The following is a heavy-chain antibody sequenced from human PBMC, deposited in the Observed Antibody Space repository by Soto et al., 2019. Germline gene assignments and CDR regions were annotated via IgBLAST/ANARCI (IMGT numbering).Heavy chain of an antibody. CDR3: ARVQMATIPYFDY. Sequence: SETLSLTCTVSGGSISSYYWSWIRQPPGKGLEWIGYIYYSRSTNYNPSLKSRVTISVDTSKNQFSLKLSSVTAADTAVYYCARVQMATIPYFDYWGQGTLVTVSS. CDR1: GGSISSYY. J-gene: IGHJ4*02. CDR2: IYYSRST. V-gene: IGHV4-59*01. D-gene: IGHD5-12*01.